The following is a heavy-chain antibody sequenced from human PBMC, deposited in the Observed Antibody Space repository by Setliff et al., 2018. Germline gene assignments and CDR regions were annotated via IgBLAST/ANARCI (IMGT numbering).Heavy chain of an antibody. Sequence: PSETLSLTYAAYGGTFSDYHWTWIRQSPEKGLEWIGEINHRGSTNYNPSLKSRVTISIDTSRDQFSLKLISMIAADTAVYYCARGRNIAARLLDSWGQGTLVTVSS. CDR3: ARGRNIAARLLDS. D-gene: IGHD6-6*01. CDR1: GGTFSDYH. V-gene: IGHV4-34*01. J-gene: IGHJ4*02. CDR2: INHRGST.